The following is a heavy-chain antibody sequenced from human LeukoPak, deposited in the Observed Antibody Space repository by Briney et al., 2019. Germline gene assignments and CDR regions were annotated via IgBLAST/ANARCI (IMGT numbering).Heavy chain of an antibody. J-gene: IGHJ3*02. CDR2: ISGSGGST. Sequence: GGSLRLSCAASGFTFSSYAMSWVRQAPGKGLEWVSAISGSGGSTYYADSVKGRFTISRDNSKSTLYLQMNSLRAEDTAVYYCAKGLLYCSSTSCYPPGPHHDAFDIWGQGTMVTVSS. CDR1: GFTFSSYA. V-gene: IGHV3-23*01. D-gene: IGHD2-2*01. CDR3: AKGLLYCSSTSCYPPGPHHDAFDI.